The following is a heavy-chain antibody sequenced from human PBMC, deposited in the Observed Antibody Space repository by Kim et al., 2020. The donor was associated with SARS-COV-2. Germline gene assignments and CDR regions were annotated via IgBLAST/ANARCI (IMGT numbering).Heavy chain of an antibody. V-gene: IGHV3-30*10. CDR2: TAEDASNT. D-gene: IGHD4-4*01. CDR1: GFTFSSYT. CDR3: AKMGVADLCVYCNFDYYG. Sequence: GGSLRLSCPVSGFTFSSYTMHWVRQAPGMGLEWVALTAEDASNTKYTQSEGGRFTISRDNSNNTRYLQRNSRTSEETAVFYCAKMGVADLCVYCNFDYYG. J-gene: IGHJ6*01.